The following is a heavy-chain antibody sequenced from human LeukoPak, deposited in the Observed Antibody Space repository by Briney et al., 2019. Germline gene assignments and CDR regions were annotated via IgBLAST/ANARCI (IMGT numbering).Heavy chain of an antibody. CDR1: GFTFSSYG. D-gene: IGHD3-22*01. CDR2: IWYDGSNK. Sequence: PGRSLRLSCAASGFTFSSYGMHWVRQAPGKGLEWVAVIWYDGSNKYYADSVKGRFTISRDNSKNTLYLQMNSLRAEDAAVYYCAREGYYYDSSGYYYPDYWGQGTLVTVSS. CDR3: AREGYYYDSSGYYYPDY. J-gene: IGHJ4*02. V-gene: IGHV3-33*01.